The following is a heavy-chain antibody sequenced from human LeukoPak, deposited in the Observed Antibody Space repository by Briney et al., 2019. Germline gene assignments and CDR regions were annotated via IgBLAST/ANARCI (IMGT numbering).Heavy chain of an antibody. Sequence: RSETLSLTCTVSGGSISSYYWSWIRQPPGKGLEWIGYIYYSGSTNYNPSLKSRVTISVDTSKNQFSLKLSSVTAADTAVYYCARAPYCSSTSCYSGPSYFDYCGQGTLVTVSS. CDR1: GGSISSYY. CDR2: IYYSGST. D-gene: IGHD2-2*01. J-gene: IGHJ4*02. V-gene: IGHV4-59*01. CDR3: ARAPYCSSTSCYSGPSYFDY.